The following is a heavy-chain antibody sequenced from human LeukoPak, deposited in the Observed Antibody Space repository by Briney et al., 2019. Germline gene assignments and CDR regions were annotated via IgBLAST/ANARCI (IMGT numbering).Heavy chain of an antibody. V-gene: IGHV1-2*02. CDR3: ARDHLWFGETLDY. CDR2: INPNSGGT. Sequence: GASVKVSCKASGYTFTGYYMHWVRQAPGQGLEWMGWINPNSGGTNYAQKFQGRVTMTRDTSISTAYMELSRLRSDDTAVYYCARDHLWFGETLDYWGQGTLVTVSS. D-gene: IGHD3-10*01. CDR1: GYTFTGYY. J-gene: IGHJ4*02.